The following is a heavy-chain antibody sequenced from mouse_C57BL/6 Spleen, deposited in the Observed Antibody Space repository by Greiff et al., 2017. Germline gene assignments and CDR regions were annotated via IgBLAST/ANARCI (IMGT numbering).Heavy chain of an antibody. V-gene: IGHV3-6*01. Sequence: EVHLVESGPGLVKPSQSLSLTCSVTGYSITSGYYWNWIRQFPGNKLEWMGYISYDGSNNYNPSLKNRISITRDTSKNQFFLKLNSVTTEDTATYYCARGATGRYFDVWGTGTTVTVSS. CDR2: ISYDGSN. D-gene: IGHD3-1*01. CDR3: ARGATGRYFDV. J-gene: IGHJ1*03. CDR1: GYSITSGYY.